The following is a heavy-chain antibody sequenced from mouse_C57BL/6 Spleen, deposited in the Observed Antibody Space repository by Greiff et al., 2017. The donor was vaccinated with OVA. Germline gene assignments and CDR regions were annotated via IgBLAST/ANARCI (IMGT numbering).Heavy chain of an antibody. CDR3: AREGRDFFDY. CDR1: GYTFTDYN. D-gene: IGHD1-1*01. CDR2: INPNNGGT. Sequence: EVKLQQSGPELVKPGASVKMSCKASGYTFTDYNMHWVKQSHGKSLEWIGYINPNNGGTSYNQKFKGKATLTVNKSSSTAYMELRSLTSEDSAVYYCAREGRDFFDYWGQGTTLTVSS. J-gene: IGHJ2*01. V-gene: IGHV1-22*01.